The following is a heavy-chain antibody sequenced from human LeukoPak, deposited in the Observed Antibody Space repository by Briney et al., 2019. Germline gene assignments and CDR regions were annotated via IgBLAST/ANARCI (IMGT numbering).Heavy chain of an antibody. CDR3: ARGYSSSWYID. Sequence: SQTLSLTCAVSGGSLSSGGYSWSWIRQPPGKGLELIGYIYHSGSTCYNPSLKSRVTISVDRSKNQFSLKLSSVTAADTAVYYCARGYSSSWYIDWGQGTLVTVSS. J-gene: IGHJ4*02. D-gene: IGHD6-13*01. CDR2: IYHSGST. V-gene: IGHV4-30-2*01. CDR1: GGSLSSGGYS.